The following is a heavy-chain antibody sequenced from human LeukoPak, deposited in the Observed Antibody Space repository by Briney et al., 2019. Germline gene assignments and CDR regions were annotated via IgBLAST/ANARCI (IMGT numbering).Heavy chain of an antibody. Sequence: GGSLRLSCAASGFTVSSNYMSWVRQAPGKGLEWVSVIYSGGSTYYADSVKGRFTISRDNSKNTLYLQMNSLRDEDTAVYFCARGGRGSAAVVAPRSFDIWGQGTMVTVSS. CDR2: IYSGGST. CDR1: GFTVSSNY. J-gene: IGHJ3*02. D-gene: IGHD2-15*01. CDR3: ARGGRGSAAVVAPRSFDI. V-gene: IGHV3-53*01.